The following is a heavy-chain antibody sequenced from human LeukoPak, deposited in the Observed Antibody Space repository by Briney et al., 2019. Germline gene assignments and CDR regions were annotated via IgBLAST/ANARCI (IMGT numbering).Heavy chain of an antibody. V-gene: IGHV5-51*01. Sequence: GESLKISCKGSGYSFTTYLIGWVRQMPGKGLEYMGIINPGDSDTRYSPSFQGQVTISVDKSISTAYLQWSSLKASDTAMYYCASPRVGATAFDIWGQGTLVTVSS. CDR3: ASPRVGATAFDI. CDR2: INPGDSDT. J-gene: IGHJ3*02. CDR1: GYSFTTYL. D-gene: IGHD1-26*01.